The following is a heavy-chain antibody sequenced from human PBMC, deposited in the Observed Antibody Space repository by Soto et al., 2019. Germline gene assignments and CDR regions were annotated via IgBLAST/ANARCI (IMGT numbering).Heavy chain of an antibody. CDR3: ARDVGIAAAGTWYFDL. Sequence: QVQLQESGPGLVKPSQTLSLTCTVSGGSVSSGGYYWSWIRQHPGKGLEWIGYIYYSGSTYYNPSLKSRVTISVDTSKNQFSLKLSSVTAADTAVYYCARDVGIAAAGTWYFDLWGRGTLVTVSS. CDR2: IYYSGST. D-gene: IGHD6-13*01. V-gene: IGHV4-31*03. J-gene: IGHJ2*01. CDR1: GGSVSSGGYY.